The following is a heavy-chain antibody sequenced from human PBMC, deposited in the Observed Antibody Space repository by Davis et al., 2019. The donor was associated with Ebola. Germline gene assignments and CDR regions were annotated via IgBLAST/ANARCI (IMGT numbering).Heavy chain of an antibody. CDR2: ISWNSGSI. V-gene: IGHV3-9*01. CDR1: GFTFDDYA. CDR3: ARASKYNWNYYYYGMDV. J-gene: IGHJ6*02. Sequence: GGSLRLSCAASGFTFDDYAMHWVRQAPGKGLEWVSGISWNSGSIGYADSVKGRFTISRENAKNSLYLQMNSLRAGDTAVYYCARASKYNWNYYYYGMDVWGQGTTVTVSS. D-gene: IGHD1-20*01.